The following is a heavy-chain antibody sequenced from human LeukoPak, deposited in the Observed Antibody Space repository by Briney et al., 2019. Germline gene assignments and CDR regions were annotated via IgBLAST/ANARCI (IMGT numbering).Heavy chain of an antibody. D-gene: IGHD6-13*01. J-gene: IGHJ4*02. V-gene: IGHV1-46*01. Sequence: ASVKVSCKTSGYTFTNYYMHWVRQAPGQGLEWMGIINPSGGSTSYAQKFQGRVTMTRDTSTSTVYMELSSLRSEDTAVYYCARGVAAAGTGDYWGQGTLVTVSS. CDR3: ARGVAAAGTGDY. CDR1: GYTFTNYY. CDR2: INPSGGST.